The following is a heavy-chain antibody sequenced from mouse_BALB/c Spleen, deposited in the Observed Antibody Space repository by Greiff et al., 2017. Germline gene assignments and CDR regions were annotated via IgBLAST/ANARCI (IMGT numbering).Heavy chain of an antibody. J-gene: IGHJ4*01. CDR3: ASYGSSYDYAMDY. CDR1: GFSLTGYG. D-gene: IGHD1-1*01. CDR2: IWGDGST. Sequence: VQLVESGPGLVAPSQSLSITCTVSGFSLTGYGVNWVRQPPGKGLEWLGMIWGDGSTDYNSALKSRLSISKDNSKSQVFLKMNSLQTDDTARYYCASYGSSYDYAMDYWGQGTSVTVSS. V-gene: IGHV2-6-7*01.